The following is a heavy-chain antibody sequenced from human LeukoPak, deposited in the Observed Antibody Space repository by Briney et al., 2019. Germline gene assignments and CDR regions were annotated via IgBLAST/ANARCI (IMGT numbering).Heavy chain of an antibody. CDR3: AREHGYGDHSFDY. CDR2: ISYDGSNK. J-gene: IGHJ4*02. V-gene: IGHV3-30*04. CDR1: GFTFSSYA. Sequence: GGSLRLSCAASGFTFSSYAMHWVRQAPGKGLEWVAVISYDGSNKYYADSVKGRFTISRDNSKNTLYLQMNSLRAEDTAVYYCAREHGYGDHSFDYWGQGTLVTVSS. D-gene: IGHD4-17*01.